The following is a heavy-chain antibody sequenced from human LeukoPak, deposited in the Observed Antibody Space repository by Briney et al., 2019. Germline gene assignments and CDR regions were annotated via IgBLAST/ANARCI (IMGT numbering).Heavy chain of an antibody. Sequence: PGGSLRLSCAASGFTFSNYEMNWVRQAPGMGLEWISYISSTGYTIYYADSVKGRFAISRDNSKNTLYLQMNSLRAEDTAVYYCAKSVQEFNYYDSSGWDYWGQGTLVTVSS. CDR2: ISSTGYTI. CDR3: AKSVQEFNYYDSSGWDY. J-gene: IGHJ4*02. CDR1: GFTFSNYE. D-gene: IGHD3-22*01. V-gene: IGHV3-48*03.